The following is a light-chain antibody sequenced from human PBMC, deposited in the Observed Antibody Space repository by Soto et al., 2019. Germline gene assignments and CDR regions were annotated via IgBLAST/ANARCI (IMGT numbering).Light chain of an antibody. CDR3: HQYAYSPQT. CDR2: NAF. Sequence: EIVLTQSPGTLSLSPGERVTLSCRASQSVGNNYLGWYQQKPGQAPRLLIFNAFRRATGISDRFSGSGSGTDFPLTISRLEPEDFAVYYCHQYAYSPQTFGQGTRLEIK. J-gene: IGKJ5*01. CDR1: QSVGNNY. V-gene: IGKV3-20*01.